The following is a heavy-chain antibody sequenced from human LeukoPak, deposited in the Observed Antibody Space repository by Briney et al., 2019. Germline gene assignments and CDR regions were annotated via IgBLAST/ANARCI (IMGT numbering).Heavy chain of an antibody. Sequence: GGPLRLSCAASGFTFSSYAMSWVRQAPGKGLECVSAISGGGAVTYYADSVKGRFTISRDNSKNTLYLEMNSLRAEDTAVYYCARRGSSGWYDYWGQGTLVTVSS. CDR2: ISGGGAVT. D-gene: IGHD6-19*01. CDR3: ARRGSSGWYDY. V-gene: IGHV3-23*01. J-gene: IGHJ4*02. CDR1: GFTFSSYA.